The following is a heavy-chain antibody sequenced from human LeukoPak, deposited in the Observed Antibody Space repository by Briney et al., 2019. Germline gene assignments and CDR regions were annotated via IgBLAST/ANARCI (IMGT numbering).Heavy chain of an antibody. CDR1: GYTFTSYY. CDR3: ARRSGEQWLVRRGAPLDY. CDR2: INPSGGST. J-gene: IGHJ4*02. Sequence: GASVKVSCKASGYTFTSYYMHWVRQALGQGLEWMGIINPSGGSTSYAQKFQGRVTMTRDTSTSTVYMELSSLRSEDTAVYYCARRSGEQWLVRRGAPLDYWGQGTLVTVSS. D-gene: IGHD6-19*01. V-gene: IGHV1-46*01.